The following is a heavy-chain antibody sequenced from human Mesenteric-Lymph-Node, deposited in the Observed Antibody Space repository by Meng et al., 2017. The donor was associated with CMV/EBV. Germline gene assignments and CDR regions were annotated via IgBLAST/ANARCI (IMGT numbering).Heavy chain of an antibody. V-gene: IGHV3-23*01. CDR2: ISGSGGST. CDR3: AKTGDGFTFDY. D-gene: IGHD2-21*02. Sequence: GESLKISCAASGFTFSSYAMSWVRQAPGKGLEWVSAISGSGGSTYYADSVKGRFTISRDNSKNTLYLQMNSLRADDTAIYYCAKTGDGFTFDYWGQGTVVTVSS. J-gene: IGHJ4*02. CDR1: GFTFSSYA.